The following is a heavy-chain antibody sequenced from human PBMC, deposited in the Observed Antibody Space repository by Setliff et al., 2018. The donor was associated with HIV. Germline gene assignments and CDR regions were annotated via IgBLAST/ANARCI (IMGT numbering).Heavy chain of an antibody. D-gene: IGHD2-8*01. V-gene: IGHV1-69*13. CDR3: ASASGYCRSGVCYIGVHKTPDKYYCDS. CDR1: GYSFINYG. J-gene: IGHJ4*02. CDR2: IIPLYGTS. Sequence: SVKVSCKASGYSFINYGISWVRQAPGQGLEWMGGIIPLYGTSNYAQKFHGRVAITADELMTTAYMELTSLRSEDTAVYFCASASGYCRSGVCYIGVHKTPDKYYCDSWGQGTLVTVSS.